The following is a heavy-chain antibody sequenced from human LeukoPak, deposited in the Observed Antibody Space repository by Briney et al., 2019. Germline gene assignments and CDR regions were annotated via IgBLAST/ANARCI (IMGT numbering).Heavy chain of an antibody. CDR2: VRPSGGST. CDR3: ARDGRVSYCSSTSCYQAYWFDP. J-gene: IGHJ5*02. V-gene: IGHV3-23*01. CDR1: GFTYSSYA. D-gene: IGHD2-2*01. Sequence: GGSLRLSCAASGFTYSSYAMSWVRQAPGKGLEWVSAVRPSGGSTFYADSVKGRFTVSRDDSKNTLYLQMNSLRAEDTAVYYCARDGRVSYCSSTSCYQAYWFDPWGQGTLVTVSS.